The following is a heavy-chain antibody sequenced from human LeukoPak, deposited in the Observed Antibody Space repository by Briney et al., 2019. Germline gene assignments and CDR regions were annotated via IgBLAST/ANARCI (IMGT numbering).Heavy chain of an antibody. J-gene: IGHJ3*02. V-gene: IGHV1-18*01. CDR2: ISVSNGNT. Sequence: ASVKVSCKASGYPFSIYGIGWVRQAPGQGLEWMGWISVSNGNTNYAQKFWGRVTMTTETSTSTAYMELRSLRSDDTAVYYCARAPGRHDAFDIWGQGTMVTVSS. D-gene: IGHD1-26*01. CDR1: GYPFSIYG. CDR3: ARAPGRHDAFDI.